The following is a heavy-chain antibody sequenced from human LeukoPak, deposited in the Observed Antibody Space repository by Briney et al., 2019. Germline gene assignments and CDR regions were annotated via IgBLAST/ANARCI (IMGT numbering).Heavy chain of an antibody. CDR3: AGSYCTGGECYTANVAFDI. CDR2: IYYSGST. D-gene: IGHD2-8*02. Sequence: SETLSLTCTVSGGSISSGSYYWGWIRQPPGQGLEWIGTIYYSGSTYYNPSLKSRVTISVDTSKNQFSLKLSSVTAADTAAYYCAGSYCTGGECYTANVAFDIWGQGTMVTVSS. J-gene: IGHJ3*02. V-gene: IGHV4-39*01. CDR1: GGSISSGSYY.